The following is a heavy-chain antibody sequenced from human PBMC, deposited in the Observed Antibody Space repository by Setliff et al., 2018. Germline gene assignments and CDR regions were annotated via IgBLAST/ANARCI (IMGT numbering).Heavy chain of an antibody. Sequence: SETRSLTCAAYGGTFSDYHWTWIRQSPEKGLEWIGEINHRGSTNYNPSLKSRVTISIDTSRDQFSLKLISMIAADTAVYYCARGRNIAARLLDSWGQGTLVTVSS. D-gene: IGHD6-6*01. V-gene: IGHV4-34*01. CDR3: ARGRNIAARLLDS. CDR2: INHRGST. J-gene: IGHJ4*02. CDR1: GGTFSDYH.